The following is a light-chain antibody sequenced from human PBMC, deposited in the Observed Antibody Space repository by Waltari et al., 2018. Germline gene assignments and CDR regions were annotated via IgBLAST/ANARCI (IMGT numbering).Light chain of an antibody. V-gene: IGLV10-54*04. J-gene: IGLJ1*01. CDR3: SAWDSDLTVYV. CDR2: RNN. Sequence: QAGLTQPPSVSKGLRQTATLSCTGNRNNVGNQGAAWLQQHQGQPPKLLSYRNNNRPSVISDRFSAARSGNTAVLTISGLQPEDEADYYCSAWDSDLTVYVFGTGTKVTVL. CDR1: RNNVGNQG.